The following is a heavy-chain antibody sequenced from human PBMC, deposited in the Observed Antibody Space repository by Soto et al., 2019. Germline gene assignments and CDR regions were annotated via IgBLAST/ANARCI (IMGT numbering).Heavy chain of an antibody. CDR3: ARRYGSAIDY. J-gene: IGHJ4*02. V-gene: IGHV4-59*08. CDR2: IYFSGGT. CDR1: GGSISSYY. D-gene: IGHD1-26*01. Sequence: SETLSLTCTVSGGSISSYYWSWIRQPPGKELEWIGYIYFSGGTNYNPSLKSRVTISVDTSKNQFSLKLSSVTAADTAVYYCARRYGSAIDYWGQGTLVTVSS.